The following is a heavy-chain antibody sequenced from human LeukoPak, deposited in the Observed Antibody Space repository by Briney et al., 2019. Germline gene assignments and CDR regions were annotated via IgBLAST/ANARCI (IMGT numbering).Heavy chain of an antibody. V-gene: IGHV4-4*07. CDR3: ARLIAVAGTGYYYGMDV. D-gene: IGHD6-19*01. CDR1: GGSISSYY. J-gene: IGHJ6*02. CDR2: IYTSGST. Sequence: SETLSLTCTVSGGSISSYYWSWIRQPAGKGLEWIGRIYTSGSTNYNPSLKSRVTMSVDTSKNQFSLKLSSVTAADTAVYYCARLIAVAGTGYYYGMDVWGQGTTVTVSS.